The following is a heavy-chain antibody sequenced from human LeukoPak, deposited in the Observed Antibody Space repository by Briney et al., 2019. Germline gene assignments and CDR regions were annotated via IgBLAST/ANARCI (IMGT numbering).Heavy chain of an antibody. D-gene: IGHD2-15*01. Sequence: GGSLRLSCAASGFTFSSYSMNWVRQAPGKGLEWVSSISSSSSYIYYADSAKGRFTISRDNAKNSLYLQMNSLRAEDTAVYYCARDPVVAVDYWGQGTLVTVSS. CDR1: GFTFSSYS. CDR3: ARDPVVAVDY. CDR2: ISSSSSYI. V-gene: IGHV3-21*01. J-gene: IGHJ4*02.